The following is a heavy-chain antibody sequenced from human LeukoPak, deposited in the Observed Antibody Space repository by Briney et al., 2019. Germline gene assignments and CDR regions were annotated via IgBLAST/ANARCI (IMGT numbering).Heavy chain of an antibody. V-gene: IGHV6-1*01. D-gene: IGHD3-22*01. CDR2: TYYRSKWYY. CDR1: GDSVSSNAAA. J-gene: IGHJ4*02. Sequence: SPTPSPPRAISGDSVSSNAAARGWNRQSPSRGLEWLGRTYYRSKWYYGCAASVKSRIIVNPDTSKNQFSLQLNSVTPEDTAVYNCVRQTNGYIDSWGQGTLVTVSS. CDR3: VRQTNGYIDS.